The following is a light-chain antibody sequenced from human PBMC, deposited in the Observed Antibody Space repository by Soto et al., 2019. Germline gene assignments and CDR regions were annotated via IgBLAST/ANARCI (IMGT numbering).Light chain of an antibody. CDR1: QSVLVSSMNENC. CDR2: WAS. CDR3: QQCYSPPWT. Sequence: DIVMTQSPASLAVSLGERAAIKCKSSQSVLVSSMNENCLGWYQQKPGQPPKLLIYWASTRASGVPDRFSGGGSGTDFTLTITNLQAEDGALYYCQQCYSPPWTFGQGTKVEIK. J-gene: IGKJ1*01. V-gene: IGKV4-1*01.